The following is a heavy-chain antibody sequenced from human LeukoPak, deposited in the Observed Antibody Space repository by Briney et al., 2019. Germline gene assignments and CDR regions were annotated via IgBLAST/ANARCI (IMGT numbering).Heavy chain of an antibody. Sequence: GGSLRLSCAASGFTFSSYGMHWVRQAPGKGLEWVAVIWYDGSNKYYADSVKGRFTISRDNSRNTLYLQMNSLRAVDTAVYYCAKTTSGYSQLMDYWGQGTLVTVSS. CDR3: AKTTSGYSQLMDY. J-gene: IGHJ4*02. V-gene: IGHV3-33*06. D-gene: IGHD3-3*01. CDR1: GFTFSSYG. CDR2: IWYDGSNK.